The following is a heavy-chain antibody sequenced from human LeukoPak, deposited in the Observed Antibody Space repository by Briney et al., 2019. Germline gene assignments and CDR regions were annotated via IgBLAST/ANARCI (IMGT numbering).Heavy chain of an antibody. CDR3: ARAQIVATIRGGYYFDY. V-gene: IGHV4-38-2*02. Sequence: SETLSLTCTVSGYSISSGYYWGWIRQPPGKGLEWIGSIYHSGSTYYNPSLKSRVTISVDTSKNQFSLKLSSVTAADTAVYYCARAQIVATIRGGYYFDYWGQGTLVTVSS. CDR1: GYSISSGYY. CDR2: IYHSGST. D-gene: IGHD5-12*01. J-gene: IGHJ4*02.